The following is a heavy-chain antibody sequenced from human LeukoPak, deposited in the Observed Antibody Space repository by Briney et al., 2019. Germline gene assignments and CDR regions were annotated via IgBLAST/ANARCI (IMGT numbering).Heavy chain of an antibody. Sequence: SETLSLTCTVSGYSISSGYYWGWIRQPPGKGLEWIGSIYHSGSTYYNPSLKSRVTISVDTSKNQFSLKLSSVTAADTAVYYCARVTGIAVAGTHYWGQGTLVTVSS. CDR1: GYSISSGYY. CDR3: ARVTGIAVAGTHY. J-gene: IGHJ4*02. CDR2: IYHSGST. V-gene: IGHV4-38-2*02. D-gene: IGHD6-19*01.